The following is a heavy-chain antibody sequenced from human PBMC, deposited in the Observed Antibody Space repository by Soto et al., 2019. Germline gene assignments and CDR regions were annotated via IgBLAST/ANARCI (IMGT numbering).Heavy chain of an antibody. CDR2: INHSGST. D-gene: IGHD6-13*01. V-gene: IGHV4-34*01. CDR1: GGSFSGYY. J-gene: IGHJ6*02. Sequence: SETLSLTCAVYGGSFSGYYWSWIRQPPGKGLEWIGEINHSGSTNYNLSLKSRVTISVDTSKNQFSLELNSVTAADRAVYYCARGVLGAAGSSDPYYYGMDVWGQGTTVTSP. CDR3: ARGVLGAAGSSDPYYYGMDV.